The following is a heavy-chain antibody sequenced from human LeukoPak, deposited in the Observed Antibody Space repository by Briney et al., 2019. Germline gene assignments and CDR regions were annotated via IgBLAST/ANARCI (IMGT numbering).Heavy chain of an antibody. J-gene: IGHJ3*02. CDR3: ASRGGIVRDAFDI. V-gene: IGHV3-21*01. CDR2: ISISSSYI. CDR1: GFTFSRYS. D-gene: IGHD3-22*01. Sequence: GGSLRLSCAASGFTFSRYSMNWVRQAPGKGLEWVSSISISSSYIYYADSVKGRFTISRDNAKNSLYLQMNSLRAEDTAVYYCASRGGIVRDAFDIWGQGTMVTVSS.